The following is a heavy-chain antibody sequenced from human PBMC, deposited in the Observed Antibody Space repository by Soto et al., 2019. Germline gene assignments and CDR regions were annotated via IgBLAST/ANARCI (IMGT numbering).Heavy chain of an antibody. D-gene: IGHD6-13*01. CDR3: ARFWYSSRSSAFDP. CDR2: IYYSGST. CDR1: GGSISSYY. Sequence: SETLSLTCTVSGGSISSYYWSWIRQPPGKGLEWIGCIYYSGSTNYNPSLKSRVTISVDTSKNQFSLKLSSVAAADTAVYYSARFWYSSRSSAFDPWGQGTLVTVSS. J-gene: IGHJ5*02. V-gene: IGHV4-59*01.